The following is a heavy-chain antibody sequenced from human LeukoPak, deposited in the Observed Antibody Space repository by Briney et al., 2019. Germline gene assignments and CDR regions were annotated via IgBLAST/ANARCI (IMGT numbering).Heavy chain of an antibody. J-gene: IGHJ6*03. Sequence: SETLSLTCAVYGGSLSGYFWSWIRQPPGKGLEWIGEIHHTGATNYKPSLKSRVSISLDMSKNQLSLEMRSVTAADTAVYYCARRRLDYYYMDVWGRGTTVTVSS. D-gene: IGHD3-9*01. V-gene: IGHV4-34*01. CDR2: IHHTGAT. CDR3: ARRRLDYYYMDV. CDR1: GGSLSGYF.